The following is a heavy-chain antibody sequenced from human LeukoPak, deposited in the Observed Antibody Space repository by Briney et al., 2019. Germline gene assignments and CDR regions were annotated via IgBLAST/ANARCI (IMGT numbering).Heavy chain of an antibody. D-gene: IGHD1-26*01. J-gene: IGHJ5*02. Sequence: PSQTLSLTCTVSGGSISSGDNYWSWIRQPPGKGLEWIGFMYSSGSTYYNPSLKSRVTISVDTSKSQFSLKLSSVTAADTAVYYCASYSGSYKNWFDPWGQGTLVTVSS. CDR1: GGSISSGDNY. V-gene: IGHV4-30-4*08. CDR2: MYSSGST. CDR3: ASYSGSYKNWFDP.